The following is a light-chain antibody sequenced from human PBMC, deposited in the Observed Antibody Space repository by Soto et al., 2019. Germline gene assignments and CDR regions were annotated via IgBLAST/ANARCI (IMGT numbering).Light chain of an antibody. J-gene: IGLJ3*02. CDR2: EVT. CDR1: ISDVGAYNY. Sequence: QSALTQPPSASGSPGQSVTISCTGTISDVGAYNYVSWYQQHPGKAPKLMIYEVTKRPSGVPDRFSASKSGNTASLTVSGLQAEDEADYYCSSYAGSNNLVFGGGTKSPS. V-gene: IGLV2-8*01. CDR3: SSYAGSNNLV.